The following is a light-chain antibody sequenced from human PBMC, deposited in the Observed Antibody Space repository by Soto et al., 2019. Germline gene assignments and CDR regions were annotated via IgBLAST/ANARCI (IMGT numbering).Light chain of an antibody. CDR2: EVS. CDR1: SSDVGDYNY. J-gene: IGLJ1*01. Sequence: ALTQPASVSGSPGQSITISCTGTSSDVGDYNYVSRYQQVPGKAPKVMIYEVSNRPSGVSNRFSGSKSGITASLTISGLQAEDEADYYCSSYTSSSTYVFGTGTKVTVL. CDR3: SSYTSSSTYV. V-gene: IGLV2-14*01.